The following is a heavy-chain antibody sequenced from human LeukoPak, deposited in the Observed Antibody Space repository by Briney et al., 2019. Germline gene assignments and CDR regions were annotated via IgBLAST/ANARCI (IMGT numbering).Heavy chain of an antibody. CDR2: ISYDGSNK. J-gene: IGHJ3*02. Sequence: GGSLRLSCAASGFTFSSYAMHWVRQAPGKGLEWVAVISYDGSNKYSADSVKGRFTISRDNSKNTLYLQMNSLRAEDTAVYYCARDTVTATHNAFDIWGQGTMVTVSS. V-gene: IGHV3-30*04. CDR1: GFTFSSYA. D-gene: IGHD4-17*01. CDR3: ARDTVTATHNAFDI.